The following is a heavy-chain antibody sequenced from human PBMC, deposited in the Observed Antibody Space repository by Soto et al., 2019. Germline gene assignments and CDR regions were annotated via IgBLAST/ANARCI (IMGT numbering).Heavy chain of an antibody. D-gene: IGHD2-21*01. J-gene: IGHJ3*02. CDR3: TREGGGGSGGAFGI. CDR1: GFTFSDAW. Sequence: PGGSLRLSCAASGFTFSDAWMSWVRQAPGKGLQWVGRIKSKTAGGITDYAAPVKGRFTISRDDSESTLYLQMNGLKTEDTAVYYCTREGGGGSGGAFGIWGQGTMVTVSS. V-gene: IGHV3-15*01. CDR2: IKSKTAGGIT.